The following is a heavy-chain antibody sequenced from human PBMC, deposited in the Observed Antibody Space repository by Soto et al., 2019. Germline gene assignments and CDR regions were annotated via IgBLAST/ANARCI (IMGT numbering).Heavy chain of an antibody. J-gene: IGHJ5*02. CDR1: GGPISSGDYY. V-gene: IGHV4-30-4*01. CDR2: IYYSGST. D-gene: IGHD1-7*01. Sequence: SLTCTVSGGPISSGDYYWSWIRQPPGPGLEWIGYIYYSGSTYYNPSLKSRVTISVDTSKNQFSLKLSSVTAADTAVYYCARQPLELIFNWFDPWGKGTLGTGSS. CDR3: ARQPLELIFNWFDP.